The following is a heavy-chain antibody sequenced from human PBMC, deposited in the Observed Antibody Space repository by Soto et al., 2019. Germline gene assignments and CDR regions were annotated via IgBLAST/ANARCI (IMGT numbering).Heavy chain of an antibody. Sequence: QVQLQESGPGLAKPSQTLSLTCTVSGGSISSGGYYWSWIRQHPGKGLEWIGYIYYSGSTYYNPSLKSRVTISVDTSKNQFSLKLSSVTAADTAVYYCARDVGDRVPEGIDPWGQGTLVTVSS. CDR2: IYYSGST. CDR1: GGSISSGGYY. J-gene: IGHJ5*02. D-gene: IGHD3-3*01. CDR3: ARDVGDRVPEGIDP. V-gene: IGHV4-31*03.